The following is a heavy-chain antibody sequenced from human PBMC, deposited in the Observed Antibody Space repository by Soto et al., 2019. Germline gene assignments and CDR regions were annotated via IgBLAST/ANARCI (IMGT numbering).Heavy chain of an antibody. D-gene: IGHD3-9*01. CDR3: AAGTGYHYGMDV. V-gene: IGHV4-30-4*01. CDR1: GGSISSGDYY. J-gene: IGHJ6*02. Sequence: SETLSLTCTVSGGSISSGDYYWSWIRQPPWKGLEWIGYIYYSGSTYYNPSLKSRVTISVDTSKNQFSLKLSSVTAADTAVYYCAAGTGYHYGMDVWGQGXTVPVYS. CDR2: IYYSGST.